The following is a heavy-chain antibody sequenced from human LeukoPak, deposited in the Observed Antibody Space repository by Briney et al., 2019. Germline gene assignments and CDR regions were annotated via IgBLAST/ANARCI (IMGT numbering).Heavy chain of an antibody. CDR1: GYTFSSYS. CDR2: ISTYNGNT. Sequence: GASVKVSCTASGYTFSSYSITWVRQAPGQGLEWMGWISTYNGNTYYAQKFRDRVTLTTDTSTTTAYLELRSLISDDTAVYFCARGNWNDPKVHSDYWGQGTLVTVST. V-gene: IGHV1-18*01. CDR3: ARGNWNDPKVHSDY. D-gene: IGHD1-1*01. J-gene: IGHJ4*02.